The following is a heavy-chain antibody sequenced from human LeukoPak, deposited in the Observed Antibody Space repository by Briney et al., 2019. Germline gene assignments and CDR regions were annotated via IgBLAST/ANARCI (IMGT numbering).Heavy chain of an antibody. J-gene: IGHJ3*02. CDR1: GGTFSTSS. D-gene: IGHD5-24*01. CDR2: VIHVPGVV. CDR3: AKDREMATGGFDI. V-gene: IGHV1-69*04. Sequence: GASVKVSCKASGGTFSTSSISWVRQAPGQGLEWMGRVIHVPGVVNYAQKFQGRVTITADISTSTAYMELNSLRYEDTAVYYCAKDREMATGGFDIWGQGTMVTVYS.